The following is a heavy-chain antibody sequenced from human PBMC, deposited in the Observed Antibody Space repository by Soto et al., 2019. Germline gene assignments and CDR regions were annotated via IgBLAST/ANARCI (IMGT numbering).Heavy chain of an antibody. V-gene: IGHV3-23*01. J-gene: IGHJ6*03. CDR2: ISGSGGST. Sequence: GGSLRLSCGASGFTFSSYAMSWVRQAPGKGLEWVSSISGSGGSTYYADSVKGRFTISRDNSKNTLYLQMNSLRAEDTAVYYCAKGGTNFYYFYMDVWGKGTTVTVSS. CDR1: GFTFSSYA. D-gene: IGHD3-16*01. CDR3: AKGGTNFYYFYMDV.